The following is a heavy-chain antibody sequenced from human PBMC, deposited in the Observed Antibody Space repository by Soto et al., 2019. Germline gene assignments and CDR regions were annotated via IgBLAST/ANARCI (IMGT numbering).Heavy chain of an antibody. J-gene: IGHJ4*02. D-gene: IGHD3-10*01. CDR3: ARAGYYGGGKLLD. V-gene: IGHV4-4*02. CDR1: SGSISSSNW. CDR2: IYHSGST. Sequence: SETLSLTCAVSSGSISSSNWWSWVRQPPGKGLEWIGEIYHSGSTNYNPSLKSRVTISVDKSKNQFSLKLSSVTAADTAVYYCARAGYYGGGKLLDWGQGTLVTVSS.